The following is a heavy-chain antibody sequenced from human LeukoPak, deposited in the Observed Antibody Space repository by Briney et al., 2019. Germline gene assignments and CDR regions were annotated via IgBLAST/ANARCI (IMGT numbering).Heavy chain of an antibody. CDR2: ISSSGSTI. J-gene: IGHJ4*02. V-gene: IGHV3-11*04. D-gene: IGHD3-22*01. CDR1: GFTFSDYY. CDR3: ARDWGYYDSSGYSNFDY. Sequence: PAGSLRLTCAASGFTFSDYYMSWMRQAPGKGLEWVSYISSSGSTIYYADSVKGRFTISRDNAKNSLYLQMNSLRAEDTAVYYCARDWGYYDSSGYSNFDYSGQGSLVTVSS.